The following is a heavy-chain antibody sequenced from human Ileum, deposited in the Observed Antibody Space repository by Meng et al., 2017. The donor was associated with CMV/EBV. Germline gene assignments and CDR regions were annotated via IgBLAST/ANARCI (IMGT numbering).Heavy chain of an antibody. J-gene: IGHJ6*03. V-gene: IGHV3-11*04. CDR2: ISTTGTTI. CDR3: VKDWGKYMDV. D-gene: IGHD3-16*01. Sequence: GESLKISCTASGFTFSDFYMSWIRQAPGKGLEWISYISTTGTTIYYAESLKGRFTISRDNAKNSLYLQMDSLRAEDTAVYYCVKDWGKYMDVWGQGTTVTVSS. CDR1: GFTFSDFY.